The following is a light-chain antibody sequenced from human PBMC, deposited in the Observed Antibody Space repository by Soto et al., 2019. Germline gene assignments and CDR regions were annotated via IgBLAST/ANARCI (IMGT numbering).Light chain of an antibody. V-gene: IGKV3-20*01. CDR2: DVS. CDR3: QQYGSSPT. J-gene: IGKJ1*01. CDR1: QSVSSNY. Sequence: EIVLTQSPGTLSLSPGERATLSCRSSQSVSSNYLAWYQQKPDQAPRLVIYDVSGRATGTPDRFSGSGSGTDSTLTISRLEPEDFAVYYYQQYGSSPTFGQGTKVEIK.